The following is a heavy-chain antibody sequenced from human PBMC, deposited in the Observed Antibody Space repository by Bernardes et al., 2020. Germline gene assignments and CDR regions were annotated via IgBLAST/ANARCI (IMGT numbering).Heavy chain of an antibody. CDR1: GGSVSSGSYY. CDR2: IYYSGST. CDR3: ARGPGAAAPNYYYYYYMDV. D-gene: IGHD6-13*01. J-gene: IGHJ6*03. V-gene: IGHV4-61*01. Sequence: SETLSLTCTVSGGSVSSGSYYWSWIRQPPGKGLEWIGYIYYSGSTNYNPSLKSRVTISVDTSKNQFSLKLSSVTAADTAVYYCARGPGAAAPNYYYYYYMDVWGKGTTVTVSS.